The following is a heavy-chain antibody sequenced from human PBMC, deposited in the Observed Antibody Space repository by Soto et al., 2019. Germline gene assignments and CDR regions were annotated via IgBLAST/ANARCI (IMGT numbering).Heavy chain of an antibody. CDR1: GYSISSGYY. D-gene: IGHD6-13*01. J-gene: IGHJ6*02. V-gene: IGHV4-38-2*01. Sequence: TSETLSLTCAVSGYSISSGYYWGWIRQPPGKGLEWIGSIYHSGSTYYNPSLKSRVTISVDTSKNQFSLKLSSVTAADTAVYYCARVPIAAAGRGGYYGMDVWGQGTTVTVSS. CDR2: IYHSGST. CDR3: ARVPIAAAGRGGYYGMDV.